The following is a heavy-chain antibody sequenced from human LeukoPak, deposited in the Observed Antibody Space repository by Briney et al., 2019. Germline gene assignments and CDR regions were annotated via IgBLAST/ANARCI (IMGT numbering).Heavy chain of an antibody. CDR3: ARHGGLVGVVQAFDP. D-gene: IGHD2-8*02. CDR1: GGSINSSNYY. CDR2: IYYSGTT. V-gene: IGHV4-39*01. J-gene: IGHJ5*02. Sequence: PSETLSLTCTVSGGSINSSNYYWDWIRQPPGEGLEWIGSIYYSGTTFYKPSLKSRVTISVDASKNHFSLKMTSLTVADTAVYFCARHGGLVGVVQAFDPWGQGTLVTVSS.